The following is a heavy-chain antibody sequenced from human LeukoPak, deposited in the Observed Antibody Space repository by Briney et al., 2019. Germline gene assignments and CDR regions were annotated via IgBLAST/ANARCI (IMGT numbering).Heavy chain of an antibody. J-gene: IGHJ4*02. CDR1: GGSFSGYY. Sequence: SETLSLTCAIYGGSFSGYYWSWIRQPPGKGLEWIGEINHSGSTNYNPSVKSRVTISVDTSKNQFFLKLSSVTAADTAVYYCARGLEMITFGYYFDYWGQGTLVTVSS. CDR3: ARGLEMITFGYYFDY. D-gene: IGHD3-16*01. V-gene: IGHV4-34*01. CDR2: INHSGST.